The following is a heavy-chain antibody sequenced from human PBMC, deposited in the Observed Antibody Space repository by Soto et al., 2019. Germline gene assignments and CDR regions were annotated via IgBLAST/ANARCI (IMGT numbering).Heavy chain of an antibody. J-gene: IGHJ5*02. V-gene: IGHV4-34*01. CDR3: ARVRRAEVTIFGGGGPYNWFDP. Sequence: SETLSLTCAVYGGSFSGYYWSWIRQPPGKGLEWIGEINHSGSTNYNPSLKSRVTISVDTSKNQFSLKLSSVTAADTAVYYCARVRRAEVTIFGGGGPYNWFDPWVQGTLVTVSS. CDR2: INHSGST. CDR1: GGSFSGYY. D-gene: IGHD3-3*01.